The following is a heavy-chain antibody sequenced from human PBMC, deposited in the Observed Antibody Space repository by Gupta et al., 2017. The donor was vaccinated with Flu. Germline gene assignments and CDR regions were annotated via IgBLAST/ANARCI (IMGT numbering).Heavy chain of an antibody. CDR2: INQDGSGK. D-gene: IGHD2-8*01. Sequence: SFAASGFSFSSSWMGWVRQAPGKGLEWVANINQDGSGKYYVDSVRGRFTISRDNAKNSLFLQMNSLRAEDTAVYYCARDSFTKGDYWGQGTLVSVSS. V-gene: IGHV3-7*01. J-gene: IGHJ4*02. CDR3: ARDSFTKGDY. CDR1: GFSFSSSW.